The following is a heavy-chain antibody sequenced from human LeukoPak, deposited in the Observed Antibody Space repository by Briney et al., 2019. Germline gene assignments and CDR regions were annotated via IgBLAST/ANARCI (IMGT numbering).Heavy chain of an antibody. CDR1: GFSFDTYA. V-gene: IGHV3-30-3*01. Sequence: GGSLRLSCGASGFSFDTYAMHWVRQVPGKGLEWVAVISSDGSNKYYADSEKGRFTISRDNSRNILDLQMNSLKPEDTALYYCARGGIAGLRGGLGAWGQGTMVIVSS. D-gene: IGHD3-3*01. CDR3: ARGGIAGLRGGLGA. CDR2: ISSDGSNK. J-gene: IGHJ3*01.